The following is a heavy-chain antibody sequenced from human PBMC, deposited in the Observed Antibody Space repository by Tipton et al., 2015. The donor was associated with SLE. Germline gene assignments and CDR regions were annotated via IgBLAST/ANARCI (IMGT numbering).Heavy chain of an antibody. D-gene: IGHD3-10*01. CDR3: ARRETGSGSYSKWGFDY. J-gene: IGHJ4*02. CDR1: GYSVISGYH. V-gene: IGHV4-38-2*02. CDR2: VYHSGST. Sequence: TLSLTCTVSGYSVISGYHWGWIRQPPGKGLEWMGSVYHSGSTYYNPSLKSRVTISLDTSKNQFSLKLSSVTAADTAVYYCARRETGSGSYSKWGFDYWGQGTLVTVSS.